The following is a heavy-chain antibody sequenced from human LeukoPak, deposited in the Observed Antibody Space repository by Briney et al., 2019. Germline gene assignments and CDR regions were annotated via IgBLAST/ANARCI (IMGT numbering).Heavy chain of an antibody. CDR1: GYSFTSYW. CDR2: IYPGDSDT. J-gene: IGHJ4*02. CDR3: ARQRNDYGDYSY. D-gene: IGHD4-17*01. Sequence: GESMKISCKGSGYSFTSYWIGWARQMRAKGLEWMVIIYPGDSDTTYSPSFQRRVTTSADKSISTASLQWSSLKGSDTAMYYCARQRNDYGDYSYWGQGTLVTVSS. V-gene: IGHV5-51*01.